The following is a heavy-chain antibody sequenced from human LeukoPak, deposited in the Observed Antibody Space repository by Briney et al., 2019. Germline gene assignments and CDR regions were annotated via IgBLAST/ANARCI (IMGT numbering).Heavy chain of an antibody. V-gene: IGHV4-4*07. D-gene: IGHD4-17*01. CDR1: GGSISSYY. CDR2: IYTSGST. J-gene: IGHJ3*02. CDR3: ARDLDYGDYEYALDI. Sequence: PSETLSLTCTVSGGSISSYYWSWIRQPAGKGLEWIGRIYTSGSTNYNPSLKSRVTMSVDTSKNQFSLKLSSVTAADTAVYYCARDLDYGDYEYALDIWGQGTMVTVSS.